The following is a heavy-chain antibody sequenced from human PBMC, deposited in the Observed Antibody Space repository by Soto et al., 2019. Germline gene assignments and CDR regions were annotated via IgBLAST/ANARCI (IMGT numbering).Heavy chain of an antibody. CDR3: AKNPGYYYDSTGYHFDY. CDR1: GFTFSNYA. D-gene: IGHD3-22*01. CDR2: ISYGGGTT. J-gene: IGHJ4*02. Sequence: PGGSLRLSCAASGFTFSNYAMSWVRQAPGKGLEWVSAISYGGGTTYYADSVKGRFTISRDNSKNTLYLQMNSLRAEDTAVYYCAKNPGYYYDSTGYHFDYWGQGTLVTV. V-gene: IGHV3-23*01.